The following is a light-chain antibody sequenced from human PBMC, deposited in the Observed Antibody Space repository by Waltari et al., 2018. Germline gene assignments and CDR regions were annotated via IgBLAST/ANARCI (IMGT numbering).Light chain of an antibody. CDR3: QQYYSTPFT. CDR2: WAS. V-gene: IGKV4-1*01. CDR1: QSVLYSSNNKNY. J-gene: IGKJ3*01. Sequence: DIVMTQSPDSLAVSRGERATINCKSSQSVLYSSNNKNYLAWYQQKPGQPPKLLMYWASTRESGVPDRFSGSGSGTDFTLTISSLQAEDVAVYYCQQYYSTPFTFGPGTKVDIK.